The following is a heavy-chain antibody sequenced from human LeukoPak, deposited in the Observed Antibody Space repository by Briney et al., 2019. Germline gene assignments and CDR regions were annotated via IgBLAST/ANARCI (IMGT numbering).Heavy chain of an antibody. V-gene: IGHV4-61*01. D-gene: IGHD3-22*01. CDR1: GGSVSSGSYY. Sequence: QPSETLSLTCTVSGGSVSSGSYYWSWIRQPPGKGLEWIGYIYYSGSTNYNPSLKSRVTISVDTSKNQFSLKLSSVTAADTAVYYCASELYYYDSSGYYWFDYWGQGTLVTVSS. CDR3: ASELYYYDSSGYYWFDY. CDR2: IYYSGST. J-gene: IGHJ4*02.